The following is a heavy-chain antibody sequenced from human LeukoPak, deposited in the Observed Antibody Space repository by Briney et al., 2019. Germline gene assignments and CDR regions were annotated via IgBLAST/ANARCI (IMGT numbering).Heavy chain of an antibody. D-gene: IGHD6-19*01. V-gene: IGHV4-39*07. CDR1: SASIRDTTYY. J-gene: IGHJ4*02. CDR3: ARDNSSGWFISIDS. CDR2: VYRGGIT. Sequence: SETLSLTCTVSSASIRDTTYYWGWIRQPPGKGLEWIGSVYRGGITYYNPSLMSRVSMSLDTSNKQFSLKVNSVTAADTAVYYCARDNSSGWFISIDSWGQGTLVTVSS.